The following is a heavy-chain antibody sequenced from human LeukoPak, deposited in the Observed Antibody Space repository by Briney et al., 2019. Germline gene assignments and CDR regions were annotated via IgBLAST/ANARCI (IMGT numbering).Heavy chain of an antibody. V-gene: IGHV3-30-3*01. D-gene: IGHD5-24*01. CDR2: ISYDGSNK. CDR3: ARGGWSPADGYNFDY. CDR1: GFTFSSYA. J-gene: IGHJ4*02. Sequence: GSLRLSCAASGFTFSSYAMHWVRQAPGKGLEWVAVISYDGSNKYYADSVKGRFTISRDNSKNTLYLQMNSLRAEDTAVYYCARGGWSPADGYNFDYWGQGTLVTVSS.